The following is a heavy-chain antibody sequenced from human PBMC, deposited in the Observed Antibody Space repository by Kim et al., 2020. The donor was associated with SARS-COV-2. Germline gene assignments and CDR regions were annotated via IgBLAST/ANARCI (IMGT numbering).Heavy chain of an antibody. CDR3: VKARRLVGSGSYYNVGY. D-gene: IGHD3-10*01. J-gene: IGHJ4*03. CDR1: GFTFSSSG. CDR2: ISYDGSNK. V-gene: IGHV3-30*18. Sequence: GGSLRLSCAASGFTFSSSGMHWVRQAPGKGLEWVAVISYDGSNKYYAASVKGRFIISRDNPKNKLLLQMNILRAEDTAVFYSVKARRLVGSGSYYNVGY.